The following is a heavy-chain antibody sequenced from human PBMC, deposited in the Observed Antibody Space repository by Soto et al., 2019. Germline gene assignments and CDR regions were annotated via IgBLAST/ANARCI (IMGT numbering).Heavy chain of an antibody. CDR2: IKQDGSEK. J-gene: IGHJ6*02. CDR1: GFTFSSYW. Sequence: PGASLRLSCAASGFTFSSYWMSWVRQAPGKGLEWVANIKQDGSEKYYVDSVKGRFTISRDNAKNSLYLQMNSLRAEDTAVYYCARDPSIVLVPAATYYYYYYGMDVWGQGTTVTVSS. CDR3: ARDPSIVLVPAATYYYYYYGMDV. V-gene: IGHV3-7*01. D-gene: IGHD2-2*01.